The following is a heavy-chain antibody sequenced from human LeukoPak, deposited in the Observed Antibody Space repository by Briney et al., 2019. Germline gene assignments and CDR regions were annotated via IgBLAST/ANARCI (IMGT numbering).Heavy chain of an antibody. D-gene: IGHD2-2*01. CDR1: GGTFSSYA. Sequence: SVKVSCKASGGTFSSYAISWVRQAPGQGLEWMGGIIPIFGTANYAQKFQGRVTITADESTSTAYMELSSLRSEDTAVHYCARSTDIVVVPAATRFLEGSLEHGYYYYMDVWGKGTTVTVSS. V-gene: IGHV1-69*01. J-gene: IGHJ6*03. CDR2: IIPIFGTA. CDR3: ARSTDIVVVPAATRFLEGSLEHGYYYYMDV.